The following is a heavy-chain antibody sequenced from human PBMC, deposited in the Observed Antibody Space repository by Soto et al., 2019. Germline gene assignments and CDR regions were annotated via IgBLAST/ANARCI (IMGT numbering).Heavy chain of an antibody. CDR1: GGSISSSSYY. V-gene: IGHV4-39*01. J-gene: IGHJ5*02. CDR2: IYYSGST. Sequence: PSETLSLTCTVSGGSISSSSYYWGWIRQPPGKGLEWIGSIYYSGSTYYNPSLKSRVTISVDTSKNQFSLKLSSVTAADTAVYYCARHHLWFGEFVWFDPWGQGTLVTV. D-gene: IGHD3-10*01. CDR3: ARHHLWFGEFVWFDP.